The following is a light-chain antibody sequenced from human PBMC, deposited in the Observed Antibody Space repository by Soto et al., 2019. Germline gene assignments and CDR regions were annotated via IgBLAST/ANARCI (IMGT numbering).Light chain of an antibody. J-gene: IGKJ5*01. Sequence: DIALTQSPATLSVSPGERATVSCRTSQSVTNFFAWYQQKPGQAPRLLIYAASNRATGIPARFSGSGYGTDFTLTINRVEPEDSAVYYCQQRSNWPGTFGQGTRLEIK. CDR2: AAS. CDR3: QQRSNWPGT. CDR1: QSVTNF. V-gene: IGKV3-11*01.